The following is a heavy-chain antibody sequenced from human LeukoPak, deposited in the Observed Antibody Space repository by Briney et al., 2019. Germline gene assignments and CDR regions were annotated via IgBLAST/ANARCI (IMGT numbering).Heavy chain of an antibody. V-gene: IGHV4-4*02. D-gene: IGHD3-16*01. J-gene: IGHJ5*02. CDR1: GASITSSHW. Sequence: SGTLSLTCAVSGASITSSHWWSWARQPPGKGLEWIGEIHDSGTTNYKPSLKSRVTMSLDKSNNQFSLKLSSVTAADTAVYYCARHWDWFDPWGQGTLVTVSS. CDR3: ARHWDWFDP. CDR2: IHDSGTT.